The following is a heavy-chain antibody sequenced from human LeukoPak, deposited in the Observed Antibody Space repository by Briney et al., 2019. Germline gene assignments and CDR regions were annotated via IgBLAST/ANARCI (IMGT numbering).Heavy chain of an antibody. CDR3: VVGATTFDY. V-gene: IGHV3-20*04. CDR1: GFTFDDSV. CDR2: INWNGGST. D-gene: IGHD1-26*01. Sequence: GGSLRLSCAASGFTFDDSVMSWVRQAPGKGLEWVSGINWNGGSTGYADSVKGRFTISRDNSKNTLYLQMNSLRAEDTAVYYCVVGATTFDYWGQGTLVTVSS. J-gene: IGHJ4*02.